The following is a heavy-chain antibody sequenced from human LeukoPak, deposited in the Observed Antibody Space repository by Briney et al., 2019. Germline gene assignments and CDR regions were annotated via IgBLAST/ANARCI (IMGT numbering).Heavy chain of an antibody. V-gene: IGHV4-39*01. Sequence: SETLSLTCTVSGGSISSSSYYWGWIRQPPGKGLEWIGSIYYSGSTYYNPSLKSRVTISVDTSKNQFSLKLSSVTAADTAVYYCASSSNWKGVGPVDYWGQGTLVTVSS. CDR1: GGSISSSSYY. CDR3: ASSSNWKGVGPVDY. D-gene: IGHD1-20*01. CDR2: IYYSGST. J-gene: IGHJ4*02.